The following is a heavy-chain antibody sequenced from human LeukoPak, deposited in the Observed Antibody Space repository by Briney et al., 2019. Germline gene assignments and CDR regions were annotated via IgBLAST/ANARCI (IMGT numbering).Heavy chain of an antibody. V-gene: IGHV3-23*01. Sequence: PGGSLRLSCAASGFTLSTYAMSWVRQAPGTGLEWVSAISGSGGSTYYADSVKGRFIIPRDNSKNTLYLQMNSLRAEDTAVYYCAKDRRGRYAFDIWGQGTMVTVSS. CDR3: AKDRRGRYAFDI. CDR1: GFTLSTYA. J-gene: IGHJ3*02. CDR2: ISGSGGST.